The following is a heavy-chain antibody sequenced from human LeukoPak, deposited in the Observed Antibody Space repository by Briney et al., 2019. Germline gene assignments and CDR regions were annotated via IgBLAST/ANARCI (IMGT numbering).Heavy chain of an antibody. CDR1: GFTFITYN. CDR3: ARQRDGYNRNSEGLDY. D-gene: IGHD5-24*01. Sequence: GGSLRLSCAASGFTFITYNMNWVRQAPGKGLEWVSSISSSSSYIYYADSVKGRFTISRDNAKNSLYLQMNSLRAEDTAVYYCARQRDGYNRNSEGLDYWGQGTLVTVSS. V-gene: IGHV3-21*01. CDR2: ISSSSSYI. J-gene: IGHJ4*02.